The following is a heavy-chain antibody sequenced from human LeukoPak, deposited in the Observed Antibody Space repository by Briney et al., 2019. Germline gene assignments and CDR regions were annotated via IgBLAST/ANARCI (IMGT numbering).Heavy chain of an antibody. CDR2: INPNSGGT. Sequence: ASVKVSCKASGYTFTGYYMHWVRQAPGQGLEWMGRINPNSGGTNYAQKFQGRVTMTRDTSISTAYMELSGLRSDDTAVYYCARDYGDFSYYFDYWGQGTLVTVSS. V-gene: IGHV1-2*06. J-gene: IGHJ4*02. D-gene: IGHD4-17*01. CDR1: GYTFTGYY. CDR3: ARDYGDFSYYFDY.